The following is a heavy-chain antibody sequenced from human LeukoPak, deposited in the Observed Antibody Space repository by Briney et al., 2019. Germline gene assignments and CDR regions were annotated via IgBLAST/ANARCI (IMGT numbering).Heavy chain of an antibody. CDR3: AKPAKTDAFDI. CDR2: ISGSVGST. J-gene: IGHJ3*02. V-gene: IGHV3-23*01. Sequence: GGSLRLSCVVSGFTFSSYAMSWVRQAPGKGLEWVSVISGSVGSTYYADSVKGRFTISRDNSKNTLYLHMNSLRAEDTAVYYCAKPAKTDAFDIWGQGTMVTVSS. D-gene: IGHD4/OR15-4a*01. CDR1: GFTFSSYA.